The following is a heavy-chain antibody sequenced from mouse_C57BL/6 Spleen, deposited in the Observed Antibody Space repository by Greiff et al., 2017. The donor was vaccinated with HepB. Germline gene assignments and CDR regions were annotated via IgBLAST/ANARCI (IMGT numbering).Heavy chain of an antibody. CDR1: GFSFNTYA. D-gene: IGHD1-1*01. CDR3: VRSGSSSYAMDY. J-gene: IGHJ4*01. Sequence: EVQGVESGGGLVQPKGSLKLSCAASGFSFNTYAMNWVRQAPGKGLEWVARIRSKSNNYATYYADSVKDRFTISRDDSESMLYLQMNNLKTEDTAMYYCVRSGSSSYAMDYWGQGTSVTVSS. CDR2: IRSKSNNYAT. V-gene: IGHV10-1*01.